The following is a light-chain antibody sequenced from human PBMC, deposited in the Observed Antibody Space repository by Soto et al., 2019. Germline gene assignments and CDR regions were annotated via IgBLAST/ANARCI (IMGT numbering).Light chain of an antibody. J-gene: IGLJ2*01. CDR2: EVI. CDR1: SSDVGGYNY. CDR3: SSYAGSNNYVV. Sequence: QSVLTQPPSASGSPGQSVTISCTGTSSDVGGYNYVSWYQQHPGKAPKLMIYEVIKRPPGVPDRFSGSKSGNTAYLTVSGLQAEDEADYYCSSYAGSNNYVVFGGGTKLTVL. V-gene: IGLV2-8*01.